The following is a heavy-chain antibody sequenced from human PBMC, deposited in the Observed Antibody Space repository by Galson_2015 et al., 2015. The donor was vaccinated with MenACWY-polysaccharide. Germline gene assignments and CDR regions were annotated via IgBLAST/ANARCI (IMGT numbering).Heavy chain of an antibody. J-gene: IGHJ5*02. Sequence: ETLSLTCTVSGGSISSGSYYWGWVRQPPGKGLESIGTIYYSGSTYYNPSLKSRVTISVDTSKNQFSLRLTSVSAADTAVYYCVRHGRDGDNGLRSWLDPWGQGTLVIVSS. CDR2: IYYSGST. D-gene: IGHD4-17*01. CDR1: GGSISSGSYY. CDR3: VRHGRDGDNGLRSWLDP. V-gene: IGHV4-39*01.